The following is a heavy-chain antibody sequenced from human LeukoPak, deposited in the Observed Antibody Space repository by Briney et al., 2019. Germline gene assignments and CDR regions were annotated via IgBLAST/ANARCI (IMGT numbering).Heavy chain of an antibody. CDR3: ARDHVTPGLLFDY. Sequence: GGSLRLSCVASGFTFSSHWMTWVRQAPGKGLEWVATINQDGSEKYYVDSVKGRFTISRDNAKNSLYLQMNSLRAEDTAVYYCARDHVTPGLLFDYRGPGNPVTVSS. V-gene: IGHV3-7*01. D-gene: IGHD2-21*01. CDR2: INQDGSEK. CDR1: GFTFSSHW. J-gene: IGHJ4*02.